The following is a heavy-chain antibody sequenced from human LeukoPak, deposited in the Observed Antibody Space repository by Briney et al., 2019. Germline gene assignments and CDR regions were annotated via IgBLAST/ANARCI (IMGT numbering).Heavy chain of an antibody. CDR1: GFTFSSYA. CDR3: ARSARRAYCGGDCYSGGAFDI. Sequence: GGSRRLSCAASGFTFSSYAMHWVRQAPGKGLEYVSAISSNGGITYYANSVKGRFTISRDNSKNTLYLQMGSLRAEDMAVYYCARSARRAYCGGDCYSGGAFDIWGQGTMVTVSS. D-gene: IGHD2-21*02. CDR2: ISSNGGIT. J-gene: IGHJ3*02. V-gene: IGHV3-64*01.